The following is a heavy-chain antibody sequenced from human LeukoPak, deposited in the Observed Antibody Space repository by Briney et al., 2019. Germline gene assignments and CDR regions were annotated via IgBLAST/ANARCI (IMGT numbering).Heavy chain of an antibody. CDR3: ARGYCSGGSCYSYYYYNYMDV. J-gene: IGHJ6*03. CDR1: GGSISSYY. D-gene: IGHD2-15*01. Sequence: TSETLSLTCTVSGGSISSYYWGWIRQPPGKGLEWIGSIHYSGSTNYNPSLKSRVTISVDTSKNQFSLKLSSVTAADTAVYYCARGYCSGGSCYSYYYYNYMDVWGKGTTVTVSS. CDR2: IHYSGST. V-gene: IGHV4-39*07.